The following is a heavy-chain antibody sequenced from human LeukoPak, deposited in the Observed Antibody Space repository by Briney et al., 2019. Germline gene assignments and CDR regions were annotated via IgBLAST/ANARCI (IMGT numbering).Heavy chain of an antibody. Sequence: GGSLRLSCAASGFTVSSNYMSWVRQAPGKGLEWVSVIYSGGSTYYADSVKGRFTISRDNSKNTLYLQVNSLRAEDTAVYYCAREGDGYNVGFDYWGQGTLVTVSS. CDR3: AREGDGYNVGFDY. V-gene: IGHV3-53*01. CDR2: IYSGGST. CDR1: GFTVSSNY. D-gene: IGHD5-24*01. J-gene: IGHJ4*02.